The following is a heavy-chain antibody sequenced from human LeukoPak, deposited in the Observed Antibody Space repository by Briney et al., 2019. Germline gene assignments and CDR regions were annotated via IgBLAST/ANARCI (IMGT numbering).Heavy chain of an antibody. Sequence: ASVKVPCKASGYTFTDYYMHWVRQAPGQRLEWMGWINPNSGATKYAQKFQGRVTMTRDTSISTAYMELSRLTSDDTAVYYCARGEYVIRGYRNDAFDIWGQGTMVTVSS. V-gene: IGHV1-2*02. CDR1: GYTFTDYY. CDR2: INPNSGAT. J-gene: IGHJ3*02. D-gene: IGHD3-22*01. CDR3: ARGEYVIRGYRNDAFDI.